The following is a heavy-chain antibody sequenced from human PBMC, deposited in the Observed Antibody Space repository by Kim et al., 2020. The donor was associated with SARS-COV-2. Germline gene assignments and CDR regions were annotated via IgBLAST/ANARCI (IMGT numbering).Heavy chain of an antibody. CDR1: GGSFSGYY. D-gene: IGHD3-9*01. J-gene: IGHJ4*02. V-gene: IGHV4-34*01. Sequence: SETLSLTCAVYGGSFSGYYWSWIRQPPGKGLEWIGEINHSGSTNYNPSLKSRVTISVDTSKNQFSLKLSSVTAADTAVYYCATHYDILTGYGYWGQGTLVTVSS. CDR2: INHSGST. CDR3: ATHYDILTGYGY.